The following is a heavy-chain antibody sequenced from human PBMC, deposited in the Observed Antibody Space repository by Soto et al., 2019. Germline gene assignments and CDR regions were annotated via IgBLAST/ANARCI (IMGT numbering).Heavy chain of an antibody. V-gene: IGHV4-59*01. J-gene: IGHJ5*02. D-gene: IGHD3-10*01. Sequence: SETLSLTCTVSGGSISSYYWSWIRQPPGKGLEWIGYIYYSGSTNYNPSLKSRVTISVDTSKNQFSLKLSSVTAADTAVYYCARRTTVVRGYNWFDPWGQGTLVTVSS. CDR2: IYYSGST. CDR3: ARRTTVVRGYNWFDP. CDR1: GGSISSYY.